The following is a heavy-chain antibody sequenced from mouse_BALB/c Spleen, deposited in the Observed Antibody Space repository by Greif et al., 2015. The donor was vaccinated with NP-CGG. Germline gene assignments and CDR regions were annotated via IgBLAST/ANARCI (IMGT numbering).Heavy chain of an antibody. CDR1: GYTFTSYW. D-gene: IGHD2-4*01. CDR3: ARSMDYGRFDY. CDR2: INPSTGYT. J-gene: IGHJ2*01. V-gene: IGHV1-7*01. Sequence: VQRVESGAELAKPGASVKMSCKASGYTFTSYWMHWVKQRPGQGLEWIGYINPSTGYTEYNQKFKDKATLTADKSSSTAYMQLSSLTSEDSAVYYCARSMDYGRFDYWGQGTTLTVSS.